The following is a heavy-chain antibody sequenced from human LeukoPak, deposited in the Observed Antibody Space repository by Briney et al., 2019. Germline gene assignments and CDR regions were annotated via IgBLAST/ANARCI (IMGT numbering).Heavy chain of an antibody. CDR1: GYTFTSYG. J-gene: IGHJ5*02. D-gene: IGHD3-10*01. V-gene: IGHV1-18*01. CDR2: ISAYNGNT. Sequence: ASVKVSCKASGYTFTSYGISWVRQAPGQGLEWMGWISAYNGNTNYAQKLQGRVTMTTDISTSTAYMELRSLRSDDTAVYYCARTSMVRGVFIGPNWFDPWGQGTLVTVSS. CDR3: ARTSMVRGVFIGPNWFDP.